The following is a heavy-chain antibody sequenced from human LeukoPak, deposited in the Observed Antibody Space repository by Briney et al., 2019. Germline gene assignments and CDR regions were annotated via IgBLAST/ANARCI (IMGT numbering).Heavy chain of an antibody. CDR1: GGSISSYY. D-gene: IGHD6-19*01. CDR3: ARVRSTGWSHDAFDI. CDR2: IFYSGGT. J-gene: IGHJ3*02. V-gene: IGHV4-59*01. Sequence: SETLSLTCTVSGGSISSYYWSWIRQPPGKGLEWIAYIFYSGGTNYNPSLKSRVTFSVDTSKNQFSLRLSSVTAADTAVYFCARVRSTGWSHDAFDIWGQGTMVTVSS.